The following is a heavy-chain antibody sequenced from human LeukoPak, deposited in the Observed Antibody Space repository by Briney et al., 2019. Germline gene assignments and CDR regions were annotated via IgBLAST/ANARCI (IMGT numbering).Heavy chain of an antibody. CDR2: IRYDGSNK. V-gene: IGHV3-30*02. J-gene: IGHJ4*02. CDR1: GFTFSSYG. D-gene: IGHD1-26*01. Sequence: GGSLRLSCAASGFTFSSYGMHWVRQAPGKGLEWVAFIRYDGSNKYYADSVKGRFTTSRDNSKNTLYLQMNSLRAEDTAVYYCAKDRATMGSLDYWGQGTLVTVSS. CDR3: AKDRATMGSLDY.